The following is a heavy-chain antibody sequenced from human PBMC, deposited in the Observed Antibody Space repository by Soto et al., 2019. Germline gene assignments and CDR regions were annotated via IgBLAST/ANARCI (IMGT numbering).Heavy chain of an antibody. D-gene: IGHD5-18*01. CDR1: GGSFSGYY. V-gene: IGHV4-34*01. Sequence: QVQLQQWGAGLLKPSETLSLTCAVYGGSFSGYYWSWIRQPPGKGLEWIGESNHVGNTNYNPSLKRRGTMSVAPSKTQSSLRLSSVTAADTAVYYCARVLIAGVTTDWGQGTLVLVSS. CDR3: ARVLIAGVTTD. CDR2: SNHVGNT. J-gene: IGHJ4*02.